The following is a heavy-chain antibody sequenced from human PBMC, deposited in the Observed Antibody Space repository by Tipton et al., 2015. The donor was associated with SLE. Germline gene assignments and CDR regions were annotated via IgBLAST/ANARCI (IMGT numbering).Heavy chain of an antibody. CDR3: ARDPLYSSSPHFDS. CDR2: NNPNSGGT. D-gene: IGHD6-6*01. Sequence: QSGAEVKKPGASVKVSCKASGYTFTGYYMHWVRQAPGQGLEWMGRNNPNSGGTNYAQKFQGRVTMTKDTSISTAYMELSRLRSDDTAVYYCARDPLYSSSPHFDSWGKGTLVTVSS. CDR1: GYTFTGYY. V-gene: IGHV1-2*06. J-gene: IGHJ4*02.